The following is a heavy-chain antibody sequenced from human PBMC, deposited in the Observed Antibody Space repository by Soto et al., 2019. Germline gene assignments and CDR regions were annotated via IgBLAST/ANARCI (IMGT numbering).Heavy chain of an antibody. CDR2: IKEDGSEK. CDR3: ARGGQSGTGDY. D-gene: IGHD1-7*01. J-gene: IGHJ4*02. V-gene: IGHV3-7*01. Sequence: EVQLVDSGGDLVQPGGSLRLSCAASEFAFSSYWMSWVRQAPGKGLEWVANIKEDGSEKSYVDSVKGRFTISRDNAKNFLYLQMNGLRDEDTAVYYCARGGQSGTGDYWGQGTLVTVSS. CDR1: EFAFSSYW.